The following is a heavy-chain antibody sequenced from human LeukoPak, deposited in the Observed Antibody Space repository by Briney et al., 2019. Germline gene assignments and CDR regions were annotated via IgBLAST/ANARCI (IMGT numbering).Heavy chain of an antibody. D-gene: IGHD3-16*02. Sequence: SETLSLTCAVYGGSFSGYYWSWIRQPPGKGLEWIGEINHSGSTNYNPSLKSRATISVDTSKNQFSLKLSSVTAADTAVYYCARARRRYDYVWGSYRQYYFDYWGQGTLVTVSS. CDR3: ARARRRYDYVWGSYRQYYFDY. CDR1: GGSFSGYY. J-gene: IGHJ4*02. CDR2: INHSGST. V-gene: IGHV4-34*01.